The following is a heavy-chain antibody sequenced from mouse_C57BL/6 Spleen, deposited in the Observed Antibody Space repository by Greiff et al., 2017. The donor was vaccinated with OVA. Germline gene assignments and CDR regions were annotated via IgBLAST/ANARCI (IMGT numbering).Heavy chain of an antibody. CDR2: IYPGDGDT. V-gene: IGHV1-82*01. J-gene: IGHJ4*01. Sequence: QVQLQQSGPELVKPGASVKISCKASGYAFSSSWMNWVKQRPGKGLEWIGRIYPGDGDTNYNGKFKGKATLTADKSSSTAYMQLSSLTSEDSAVYFCARSGLYYGLFFYAMDYWGQGTSVTVSS. CDR1: GYAFSSSW. D-gene: IGHD2-1*01. CDR3: ARSGLYYGLFFYAMDY.